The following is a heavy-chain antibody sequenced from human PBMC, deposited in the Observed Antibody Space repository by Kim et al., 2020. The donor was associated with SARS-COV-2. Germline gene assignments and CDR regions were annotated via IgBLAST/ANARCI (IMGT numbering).Heavy chain of an antibody. CDR1: GYTFTSYY. J-gene: IGHJ4*02. V-gene: IGHV1-46*01. Sequence: ASVKVSCKASGYTFTSYYMHWVRQAPGQGLEWMGIINPSGGSTSYAQKFQGRVTMTRDTSTSTVYMELSSLRSEDTAVYYCAYIAVAGTFDYWGQGTLVTVSS. CDR2: INPSGGST. D-gene: IGHD6-19*01. CDR3: AYIAVAGTFDY.